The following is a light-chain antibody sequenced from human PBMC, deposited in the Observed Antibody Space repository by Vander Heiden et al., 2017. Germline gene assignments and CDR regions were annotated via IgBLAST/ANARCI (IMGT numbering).Light chain of an antibody. CDR2: DAS. J-gene: IGKJ2*01. CDR1: QSISAD. V-gene: IGKV3-11*01. Sequence: EIVLTQSPATLSLPTGERATLSCRASQSISADLAWYQQKPGQAPRLLIYDASNRATGIPARFSGSGSGTDFTLTISNLEPEDFAVYYCQQRNSWPRTFGQGTKVEI. CDR3: QQRNSWPRT.